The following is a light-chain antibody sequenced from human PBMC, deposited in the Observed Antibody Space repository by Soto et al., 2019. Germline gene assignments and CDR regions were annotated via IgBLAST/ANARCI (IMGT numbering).Light chain of an antibody. CDR1: QSISNL. CDR2: DSV. V-gene: IGKV1-5*01. CDR3: QEYYTFSYT. Sequence: DIQMTQSPPTLSASVGDRVTITCRASQSISNLLAGYQQEPGKAPKVLIYDSVNLERVVPSRFSGSGSGTELAITISSLQPDDFATYYCQEYYTFSYTFGQGTTLHI. J-gene: IGKJ2*01.